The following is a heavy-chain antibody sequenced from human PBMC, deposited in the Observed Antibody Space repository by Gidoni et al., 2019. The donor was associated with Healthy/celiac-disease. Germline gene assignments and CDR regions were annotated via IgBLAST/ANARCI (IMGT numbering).Heavy chain of an antibody. D-gene: IGHD3-3*01. CDR3: ARVGSEFWRDYPFYY. CDR2: IYHSGIT. Sequence: QVQLQESGPGLVKPSETLSLTCTVSGYSISSGYYWGWIRQPPGKGLEWIGSIYHSGITYYNPSLKSRVTISVDTSKNQFSLKLSAVTAADTAVYYCARVGSEFWRDYPFYYWGQGTLVTVSS. V-gene: IGHV4-38-2*02. J-gene: IGHJ4*02. CDR1: GYSISSGYY.